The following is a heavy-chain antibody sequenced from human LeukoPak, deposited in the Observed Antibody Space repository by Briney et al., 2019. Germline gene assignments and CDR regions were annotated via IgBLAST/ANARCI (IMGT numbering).Heavy chain of an antibody. Sequence: SETLSLTCTVYGGSFSGYYWSWIRQPPGKGLEWIGEINHSGSTNYNPSLKSRVTISVDTSKNQFSLKLSSVTAADTAVYYCARASYSYGVNFDYWGQGTLVTVSS. CDR3: ARASYSYGVNFDY. J-gene: IGHJ4*02. V-gene: IGHV4-34*01. CDR2: INHSGST. CDR1: GGSFSGYY. D-gene: IGHD5-18*01.